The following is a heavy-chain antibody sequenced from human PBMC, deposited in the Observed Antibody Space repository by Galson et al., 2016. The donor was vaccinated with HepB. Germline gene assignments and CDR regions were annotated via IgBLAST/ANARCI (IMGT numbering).Heavy chain of an antibody. J-gene: IGHJ4*02. Sequence: SLRLSCAASGFTFSKYGMHRVRQAPGKGLEWVATISYDGSNKYYADSVRGRFTISRDQSKHTLYLQMNSVRVEDTAVYYCAKAIVATIGASDYWGQGTLITVSS. D-gene: IGHD5-12*01. CDR1: GFTFSKYG. CDR3: AKAIVATIGASDY. CDR2: ISYDGSNK. V-gene: IGHV3-30*18.